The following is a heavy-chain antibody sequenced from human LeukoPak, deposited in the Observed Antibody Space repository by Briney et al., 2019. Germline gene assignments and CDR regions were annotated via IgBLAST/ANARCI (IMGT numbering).Heavy chain of an antibody. D-gene: IGHD5-12*01. V-gene: IGHV1-3*01. CDR2: INAGNGNT. J-gene: IGHJ4*02. Sequence: ASVKVSCKASGYTFTSYAMHWVRQAPGQRLEWMGWINAGNGNTKYSQKFQGRVTVTRDTSASTAYMELSSLRSEDTAVYYCARFVGGYDSLYFDYWGQGTLVTVSS. CDR1: GYTFTSYA. CDR3: ARFVGGYDSLYFDY.